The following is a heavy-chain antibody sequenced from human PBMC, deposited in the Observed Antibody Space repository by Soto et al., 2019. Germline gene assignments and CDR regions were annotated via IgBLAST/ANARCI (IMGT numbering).Heavy chain of an antibody. Sequence: SETLSLTCAGYGGSFRGYYWNWIRQPPGKGLEWIGEINHSGSTNYNPSLKSRVTISVDTSKNQFSLKLSSVTAADTAVYYCARVYVIDFWSGYCVGSYFLDVWGKGTTVTVSS. CDR1: GGSFRGYY. V-gene: IGHV4-34*01. D-gene: IGHD3-3*01. CDR2: INHSGST. J-gene: IGHJ6*03. CDR3: ARVYVIDFWSGYCVGSYFLDV.